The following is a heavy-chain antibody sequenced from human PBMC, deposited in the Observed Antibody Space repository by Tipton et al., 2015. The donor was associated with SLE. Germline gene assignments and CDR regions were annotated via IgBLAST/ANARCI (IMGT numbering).Heavy chain of an antibody. CDR1: GYTFTSYD. CDR2: ISAYNGNT. CDR3: ARDGGGIDDYRAYYYYGMDV. J-gene: IGHJ6*02. Sequence: QSGAEVKKPGASVKVSCKASGYTFTSYDINWVRQATGQGLEWMGWISAYNGNTNYAQKLQGRVTMTTDTSTSTAYMELRSLRSDDTAVYYCARDGGGIDDYRAYYYYGMDVWGQGTTVTVSS. D-gene: IGHD4-11*01. V-gene: IGHV1-18*01.